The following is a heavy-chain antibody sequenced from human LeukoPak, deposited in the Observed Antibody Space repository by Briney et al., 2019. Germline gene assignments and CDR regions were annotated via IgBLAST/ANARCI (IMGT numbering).Heavy chain of an antibody. Sequence: GGSLRLSCAASGFTFSSYHMSWVRQAPGKGLEWVSGISGSGDSTYYADSVKGRFTISRDNSKNTLYLQMNSLRAEDTAVYFCARRSGVAVAGAFDYWGQGTLVTVSS. CDR2: ISGSGDST. V-gene: IGHV3-23*01. CDR3: ARRSGVAVAGAFDY. J-gene: IGHJ4*02. D-gene: IGHD6-19*01. CDR1: GFTFSSYH.